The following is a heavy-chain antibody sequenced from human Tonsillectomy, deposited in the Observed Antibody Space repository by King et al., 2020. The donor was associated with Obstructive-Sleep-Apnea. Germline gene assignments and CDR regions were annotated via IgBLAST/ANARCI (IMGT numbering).Heavy chain of an antibody. J-gene: IGHJ4*02. CDR1: GDSISTSTYS. CDR2: FYYSGSP. Sequence: QLQESGPGLVKPSETLSLTCTVSGDSISTSTYSWDWIRQPPGKGLEWVGTFYYSGSPYYNPSLRGRVTISVDTSKNHFSLNLSPLTAADTAVYFCARGLGDWGQGVLVTVSS. V-gene: IGHV4-39*07. D-gene: IGHD5/OR15-5a*01. CDR3: ARGLGD.